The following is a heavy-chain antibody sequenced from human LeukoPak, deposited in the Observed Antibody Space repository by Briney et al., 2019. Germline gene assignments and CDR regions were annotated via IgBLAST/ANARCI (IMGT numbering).Heavy chain of an antibody. Sequence: PGGSLRLSCAASGFTFSSYSMNWVRQAPGKGLEWVSSISSSSSYIYYADSVKGRFTISRDNAKNSLYLQMNSLRAEDTAVYYCARDQRRDGYNLSPFVSGMDVWGQGTTVTVSS. D-gene: IGHD5-24*01. CDR1: GFTFSSYS. V-gene: IGHV3-21*01. CDR2: ISSSSSYI. J-gene: IGHJ6*02. CDR3: ARDQRRDGYNLSPFVSGMDV.